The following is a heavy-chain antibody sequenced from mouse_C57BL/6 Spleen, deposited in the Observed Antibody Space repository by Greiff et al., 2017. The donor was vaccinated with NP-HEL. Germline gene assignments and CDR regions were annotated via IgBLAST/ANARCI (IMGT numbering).Heavy chain of an antibody. J-gene: IGHJ3*01. V-gene: IGHV3-1*01. Sequence: EVKVEESGPGMVKPSQSLSLTCTVTGYSITSGYDWHWIRHFPGNKLEWMGYISYSGSTNYNPSLKRRISITHDTSKNHFFLKLNSVTTEDTATYYCARGGYDGYPFAYWGQGTLVTVSA. CDR3: ARGGYDGYPFAY. CDR2: ISYSGST. D-gene: IGHD2-3*01. CDR1: GYSITSGYD.